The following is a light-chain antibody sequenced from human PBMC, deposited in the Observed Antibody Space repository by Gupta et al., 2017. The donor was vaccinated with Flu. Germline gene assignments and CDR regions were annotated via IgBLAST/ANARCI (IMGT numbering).Light chain of an antibody. CDR2: LGS. Sequence: DIVMTQSPLSLPVTPGEPASISCRSSQSLLHSNGYNYLDWYLQNPGQSPQLLIYLGSNRASGVPDRFSGSGSGTDFTLKISRVEAEDVGVYYCMQALQTPRKGGVVTFGQGTKVEIK. CDR1: QSLLHSNGYNY. J-gene: IGKJ1*01. CDR3: MQALQTPRKGGVVT. V-gene: IGKV2-28*01.